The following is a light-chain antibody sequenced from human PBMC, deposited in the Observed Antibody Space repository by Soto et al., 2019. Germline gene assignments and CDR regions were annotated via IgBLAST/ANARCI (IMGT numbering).Light chain of an antibody. CDR1: QSLVSSDGNTY. CDR2: KVF. CDR3: MQGTHWPNT. Sequence: DVVMTQSPLSLPVTLGQPASISCRSSQSLVSSDGNTYLNWFQQRPGQSPRRLIYKVFNRDSGVPDRFSGSGSGTDCTLIINRVEADDRGMDYGMQGTHWPNTCGQGTKLEIK. V-gene: IGKV2-30*01. J-gene: IGKJ2*01.